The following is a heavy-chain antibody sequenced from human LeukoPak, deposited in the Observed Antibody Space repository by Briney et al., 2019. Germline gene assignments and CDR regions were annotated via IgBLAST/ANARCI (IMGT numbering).Heavy chain of an antibody. V-gene: IGHV4-34*01. J-gene: IGHJ4*02. D-gene: IGHD4-23*01. CDR1: GGSFSGYY. CDR2: INHSGST. CDR3: ARVSTVVTDQDY. Sequence: SETLSLTCAVYGGSFSGYYRSWIRQPPGKGLEWIGEINHSGSTNYNPSLKSRVTISVDTSKNQFSLKLSSVTAADTAVYYCARVSTVVTDQDYWGQGTLVTVSS.